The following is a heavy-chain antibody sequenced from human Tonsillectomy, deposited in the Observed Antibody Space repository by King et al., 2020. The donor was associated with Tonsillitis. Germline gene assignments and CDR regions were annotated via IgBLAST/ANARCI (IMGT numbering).Heavy chain of an antibody. J-gene: IGHJ3*02. CDR1: GYTFTGYY. D-gene: IGHD6-25*01. CDR2: INPNSGGT. V-gene: IGHV1-2*04. Sequence: QLVQSGAEVKKPGASVKVSCKASGYTFTGYYMHWVRQAPGQGLEWMGWINPNSGGTNYAQKFQGWVTMTRDTSISTAYMELGRLRSDDTAVYYCARDSFSWWSSGWPDAFDIWGQGTMVTVSS. CDR3: ARDSFSWWSSGWPDAFDI.